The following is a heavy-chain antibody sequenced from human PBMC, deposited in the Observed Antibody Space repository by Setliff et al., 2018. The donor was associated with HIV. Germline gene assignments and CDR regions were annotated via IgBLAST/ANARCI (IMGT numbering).Heavy chain of an antibody. D-gene: IGHD3-9*01. J-gene: IGHJ4*02. CDR2: ISSSGVM. V-gene: IGHV3-48*01. CDR3: AKSPPDYDILTGWPEYFDY. Sequence: GGSLRLSCAASGFTFSVYSMNWVRQAPGKGLEWISYISSSGVMYYADSVRGRFTISRDNGKNSLYLQMNSLRAEDTAVYYCAKSPPDYDILTGWPEYFDYWGQGTLVTVSS. CDR1: GFTFSVYS.